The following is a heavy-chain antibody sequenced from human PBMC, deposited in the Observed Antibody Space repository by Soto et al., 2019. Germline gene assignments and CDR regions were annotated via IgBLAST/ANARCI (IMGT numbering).Heavy chain of an antibody. V-gene: IGHV1-69*01. J-gene: IGHJ5*02. Sequence: QVQLVQSGAEVKKPGSSVKVSCKASGGTFSSYAISWVRRAPGQGLEWMGGIIPIFGTANYAQKFQGRVTITADESTSTAYMELSSLRSEDTDVYYCARDGEDHPVALRGGNWFDPWGQGTLVTVSS. CDR3: ARDGEDHPVALRGGNWFDP. CDR1: GGTFSSYA. CDR2: IIPIFGTA. D-gene: IGHD6-19*01.